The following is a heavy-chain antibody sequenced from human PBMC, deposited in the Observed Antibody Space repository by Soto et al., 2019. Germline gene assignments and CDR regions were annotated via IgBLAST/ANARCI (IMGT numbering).Heavy chain of an antibody. V-gene: IGHV3-33*01. J-gene: IGHJ6*02. CDR3: AWQLAVPYAGYPIDV. CDR2: IWYNGSNR. CDR1: GFRFSSYG. D-gene: IGHD2-2*01. Sequence: GGSLRLSCAASGFRFSSYGMLGVRQAPGKGLEWVALIWYNGSNRYYGESVKGRFTISRDNSKNTLYLEMNSLRVEDTGVYYFAWQLAVPYAGYPIDVSGQGTTVTVSS.